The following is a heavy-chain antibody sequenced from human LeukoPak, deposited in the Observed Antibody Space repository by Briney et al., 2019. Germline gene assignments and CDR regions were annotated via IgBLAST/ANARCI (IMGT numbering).Heavy chain of an antibody. CDR1: GGSISSSSYY. J-gene: IGHJ4*02. Sequence: SETLSLTCTVSGGSISSSSYYWAWIRQPPGKGLEWIGSIYYSGSTYYNPSLKSRVTISADTSKNQFSLKLSSVTAADTAVYYCARVQVVPAATQHFDYWGQGTLVTVSS. CDR2: IYYSGST. D-gene: IGHD2-2*01. CDR3: ARVQVVPAATQHFDY. V-gene: IGHV4-39*07.